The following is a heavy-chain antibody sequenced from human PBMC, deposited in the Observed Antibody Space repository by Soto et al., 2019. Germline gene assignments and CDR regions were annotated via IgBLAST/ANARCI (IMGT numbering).Heavy chain of an antibody. CDR2: IDWDDDK. J-gene: IGHJ4*02. Sequence: SGPTLVNTTQTLTLTCTFSGFSLSTSGMRVSWIRQPPGKALEWLARIDWDDDKFYSTSLKTRLTISKDTSKNQVVLTMTNMDPVDTATYYCARIGLSVAYWGQGTLVTVTS. CDR3: ARIGLSVAY. CDR1: GFSLSTSGMR. V-gene: IGHV2-70*04.